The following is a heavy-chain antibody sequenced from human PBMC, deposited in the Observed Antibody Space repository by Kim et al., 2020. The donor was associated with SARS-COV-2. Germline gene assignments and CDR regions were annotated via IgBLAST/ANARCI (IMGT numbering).Heavy chain of an antibody. D-gene: IGHD2-21*02. CDR3: ARDAAGEGGDFSWYFDL. J-gene: IGHJ2*01. V-gene: IGHV3-33*01. Sequence: GGSLRLSCAASGFTFSDYGMHWVRQAPGKGLEWVAVIWSDGSHTYFTDSVKGRFTFSRDNSKNTLYLQMNSLRAADTAVYYCARDAAGEGGDFSWYFDLWGRGTLVTVSS. CDR2: IWSDGSHT. CDR1: GFTFSDYG.